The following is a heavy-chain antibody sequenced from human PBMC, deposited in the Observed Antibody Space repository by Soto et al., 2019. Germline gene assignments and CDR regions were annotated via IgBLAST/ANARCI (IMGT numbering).Heavy chain of an antibody. CDR3: ARGGAGSGGFDP. J-gene: IGHJ5*02. Sequence: QEQLQQWGAGLWNPSETLSLTCAVYVGSFSDHYWSWIRQPPGKGLEWIGEINHRGTTNYNPSLKSRVTISADTSKNQFSLKLSSATAADTAVYYCARGGAGSGGFDPWGQGTPVTVSS. D-gene: IGHD6-19*01. V-gene: IGHV4-34*01. CDR1: VGSFSDHY. CDR2: INHRGTT.